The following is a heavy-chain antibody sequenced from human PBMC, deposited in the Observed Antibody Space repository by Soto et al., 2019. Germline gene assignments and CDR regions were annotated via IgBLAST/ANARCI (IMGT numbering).Heavy chain of an antibody. V-gene: IGHV3-23*01. Sequence: PGGSLRLSCAASGFTFSDYDMTWVRQGPGKGLAWVSSISGSGRSTYYADSGKGRFTISRDNSKNTLYLQMNSLRAEDTAVYYCARDRRGVLDPWGQGIPVTVSS. CDR2: ISGSGRST. CDR1: GFTFSDYD. J-gene: IGHJ5*02. CDR3: ARDRRGVLDP.